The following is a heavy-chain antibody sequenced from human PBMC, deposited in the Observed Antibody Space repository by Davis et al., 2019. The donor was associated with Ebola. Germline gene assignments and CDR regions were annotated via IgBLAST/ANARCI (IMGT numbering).Heavy chain of an antibody. V-gene: IGHV1-2*06. CDR1: GYTFTSYA. CDR2: INPNSGGT. Sequence: ASVKVSCKASGYTFTSYAMHWVRQAPGQGLEWMGRINPNSGGTNYAQKFQGRVNMTRDTSISTAYMELSRLRSDDTAVYYCARDYKGGSGSYYSQPLNHYYYYYGMDVWGKGTTVTVSS. CDR3: ARDYKGGSGSYYSQPLNHYYYYYGMDV. J-gene: IGHJ6*04. D-gene: IGHD3-10*01.